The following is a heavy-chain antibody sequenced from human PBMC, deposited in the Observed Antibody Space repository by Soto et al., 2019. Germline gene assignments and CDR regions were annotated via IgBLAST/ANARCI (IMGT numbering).Heavy chain of an antibody. Sequence: AGWSLRLSCAASGFTVSTKYMSWVRQAPGKGLEWVSVIYSGGSTFYADSVRGRFTISRDNSKNTVNLQMNSLRSEDTAVYYCARDPWAADYWGQGNMVTVSS. CDR3: ARDPWAADY. CDR1: GFTVSTKY. V-gene: IGHV3-66*01. CDR2: IYSGGST. J-gene: IGHJ4*02. D-gene: IGHD3-16*01.